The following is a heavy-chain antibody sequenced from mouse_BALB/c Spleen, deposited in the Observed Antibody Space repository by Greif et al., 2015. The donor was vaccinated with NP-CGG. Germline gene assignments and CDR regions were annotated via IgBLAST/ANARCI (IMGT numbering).Heavy chain of an antibody. Sequence: QVQLQQPGAELVKPGASVKLSCKASGYTFTSYWMHWGKLRPGQGFEWIGEINPSNGGTNYNEKFKRKATLTVDKSSSTAYMQLSSLTSEDSAVYYCTRNGNYDYWGQGTTLTVSS. J-gene: IGHJ2*01. V-gene: IGHV1S16*01. CDR3: TRNGNYDY. CDR1: GYTFTSYW. D-gene: IGHD2-1*01. CDR2: INPSNGGT.